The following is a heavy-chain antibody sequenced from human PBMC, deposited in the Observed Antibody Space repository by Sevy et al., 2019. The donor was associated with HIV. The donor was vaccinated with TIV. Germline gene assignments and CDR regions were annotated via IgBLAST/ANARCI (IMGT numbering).Heavy chain of an antibody. V-gene: IGHV3-30-3*01. CDR3: ARGPEWELTSFLSH. J-gene: IGHJ4*02. D-gene: IGHD3-9*01. CDR1: GFAFRTYA. CDR2: ISSNGDNA. Sequence: GGSLRLSCAASGFAFRTYAFHWVRQAPGRGLEWVGLISSNGDNAFYANSVRGRFTISRDNSMNTLYLELNNLTPDDTAAYYCARGPEWELTSFLSHWGQGTLVTVSS.